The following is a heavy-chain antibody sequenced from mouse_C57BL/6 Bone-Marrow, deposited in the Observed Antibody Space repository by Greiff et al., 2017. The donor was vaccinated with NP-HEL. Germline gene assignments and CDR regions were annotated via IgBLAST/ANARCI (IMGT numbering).Heavy chain of an antibody. CDR1: GYTFPSYW. CDR3: ARGDYDYDGDYYAMDY. J-gene: IGHJ4*01. D-gene: IGHD2-4*01. CDR2: LDPTRGGT. Sequence: QVPLQQPGAELVKPGASVKLSCKASGYTFPSYWMHWVKQRPGRGLEWIGRLDPTRGGTKYNEKFQGKATLTVDKPSRPAYMQLSSLTSEDSAVYYGARGDYDYDGDYYAMDYWGQGTSVTVSS. V-gene: IGHV1-72*01.